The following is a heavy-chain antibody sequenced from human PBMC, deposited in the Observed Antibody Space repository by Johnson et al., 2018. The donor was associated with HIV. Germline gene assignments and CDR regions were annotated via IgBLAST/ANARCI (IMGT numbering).Heavy chain of an antibody. CDR1: GFTFSDYY. V-gene: IGHV3-7*03. CDR3: AGDRWELLALSAFDI. J-gene: IGHJ3*02. CDR2: IKQDGSEK. D-gene: IGHD1-26*01. Sequence: VQVVESGGGLVKPGGSLRLSCAASGFTFSDYYMSWIRQAPGKGLEWVANIKQDGSEKYYVDSVKGRFTISRDNAKNSLYLQMNSLRAEDTAVYYCAGDRWELLALSAFDIWGQGTMVTVSS.